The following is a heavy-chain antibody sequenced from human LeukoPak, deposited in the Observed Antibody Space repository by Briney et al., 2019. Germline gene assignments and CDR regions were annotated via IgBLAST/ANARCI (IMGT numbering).Heavy chain of an antibody. J-gene: IGHJ4*02. V-gene: IGHV3-30-3*01. CDR3: ARDRDHCSGSSCYSGVGYFDY. D-gene: IGHD2-15*01. CDR1: GFTFSSYA. Sequence: GGSLRLSCAASGFTFSSYAMHWVRQAPGKGLEWVAVISYDGSNKYYADSVKGRFTISRDNSKNTLYLQMNSLRAEDTAVYYCARDRDHCSGSSCYSGVGYFDYWGQGTLVTVSS. CDR2: ISYDGSNK.